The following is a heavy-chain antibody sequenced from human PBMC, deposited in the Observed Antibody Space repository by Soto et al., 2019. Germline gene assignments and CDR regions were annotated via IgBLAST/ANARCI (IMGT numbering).Heavy chain of an antibody. CDR2: NSSSSSRI. Sequence: EVQLVESGGGLIQPGGSLRLSCAASGFSFNTYAMNWVRQAPGKGLEWISYNSSSSSRIYYADSVKGRFTLSRDNAKNSLYLQMNSLRAEDTAVYYCASDPGIAAAGMDYWGQGTLVTVSS. D-gene: IGHD6-25*01. CDR3: ASDPGIAAAGMDY. CDR1: GFSFNTYA. J-gene: IGHJ4*02. V-gene: IGHV3-48*04.